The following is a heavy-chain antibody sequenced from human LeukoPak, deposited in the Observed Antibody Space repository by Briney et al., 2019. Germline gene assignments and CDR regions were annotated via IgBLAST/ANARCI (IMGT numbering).Heavy chain of an antibody. Sequence: ASVKVSCKASGYTFTSYGISWVRQAPGQGLEWMGWISAYNGNTNYAQKLQGRVTMTTDTSTSTAYMELRSLRSDDTAVYYCATRSSVLWFGYFDYWGQGTLVTVSS. D-gene: IGHD3-10*01. CDR1: GYTFTSYG. J-gene: IGHJ4*02. CDR2: ISAYNGNT. V-gene: IGHV1-18*01. CDR3: ATRSSVLWFGYFDY.